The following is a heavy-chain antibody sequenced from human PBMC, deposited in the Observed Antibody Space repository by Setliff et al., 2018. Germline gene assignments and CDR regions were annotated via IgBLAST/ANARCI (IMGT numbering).Heavy chain of an antibody. V-gene: IGHV4-59*01. CDR3: ARDNWAAAGIFGY. CDR1: GGSFSGYY. Sequence: SETLSLTCAVYGGSFSGYYWSWIRQPPGKGLEWIGSIYYSGSTNYNPSLKSRVTISVDTSKNQFSLKLSSVTAADTAVYYCARDNWAAAGIFGYWGQGTLVTVSS. D-gene: IGHD6-13*01. J-gene: IGHJ4*02. CDR2: IYYSGST.